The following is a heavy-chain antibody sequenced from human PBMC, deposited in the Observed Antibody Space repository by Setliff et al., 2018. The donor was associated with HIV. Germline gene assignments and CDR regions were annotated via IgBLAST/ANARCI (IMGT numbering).Heavy chain of an antibody. Sequence: SETLSLTCTVSGGSMSSYYWSWIRRPPGKGLEWIGSIYYTGSTDYNPSLMSRVTISLDTPKNQFSLKLNSVIAADTAVYYCARNRVPSSLWGQGTLVTVSS. CDR3: ARNRVPSSL. D-gene: IGHD3-10*01. CDR1: GGSMSSYY. J-gene: IGHJ4*02. V-gene: IGHV4-59*01. CDR2: IYYTGST.